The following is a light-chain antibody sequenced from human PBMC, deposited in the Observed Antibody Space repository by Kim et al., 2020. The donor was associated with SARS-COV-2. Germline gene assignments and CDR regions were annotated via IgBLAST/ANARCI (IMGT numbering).Light chain of an antibody. CDR3: QHYHSYPLT. CDR1: QGINNY. J-gene: IGKJ4*01. CDR2: AAS. Sequence: ASVGDRVTITGRASQGINNYLAWFQQKPGKAPRSLSYAASSLQSGGPSRFSGSGSGADFTLTISSLEPEDCGSYYCQHYHSYPLTFGGGTKVEVK. V-gene: IGKV1-16*01.